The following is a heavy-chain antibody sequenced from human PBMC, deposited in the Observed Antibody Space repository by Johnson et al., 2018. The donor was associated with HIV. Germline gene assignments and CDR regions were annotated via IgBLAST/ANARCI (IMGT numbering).Heavy chain of an antibody. V-gene: IGHV3-66*01. CDR2: IYSGGST. D-gene: IGHD3-22*01. CDR1: GFTFNNAW. Sequence: VRLVESGGGLVKPGGSLRLSCAASGFTFNNAWMSWVRQAPGKGLEWVSVIYSGGSTYYADSVKGRFTISRDNSKNTLYLQMNSLRAEDTAVYYCARDRGQWLLGMSDAFDIWGQGTMVTVSS. J-gene: IGHJ3*02. CDR3: ARDRGQWLLGMSDAFDI.